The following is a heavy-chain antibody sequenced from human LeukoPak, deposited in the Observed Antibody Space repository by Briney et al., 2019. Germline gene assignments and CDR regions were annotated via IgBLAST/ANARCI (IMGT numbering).Heavy chain of an antibody. Sequence: ASVKVSCKAPGYTFTGYYMHWVRQAPGQGLEWMGWINPNSGGTNYAQKFQGRVTMTRDTSISTAYMELSRLRSDDTAVYYCARPRGPVARVEDAFDIWGQGTMVTVSS. CDR1: GYTFTGYY. CDR3: ARPRGPVARVEDAFDI. D-gene: IGHD6-6*01. V-gene: IGHV1-2*02. CDR2: INPNSGGT. J-gene: IGHJ3*02.